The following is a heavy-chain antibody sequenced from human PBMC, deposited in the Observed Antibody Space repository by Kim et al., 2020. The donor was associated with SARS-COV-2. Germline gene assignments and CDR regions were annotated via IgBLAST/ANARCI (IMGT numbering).Heavy chain of an antibody. D-gene: IGHD5-12*01. Sequence: SPKGRGTLSVDTSKNQFSLKLSSVTAADTAVYYCARGLRATRPHYGMDVWGQGTTVTVSS. J-gene: IGHJ6*02. CDR3: ARGLRATRPHYGMDV. V-gene: IGHV4-34*01.